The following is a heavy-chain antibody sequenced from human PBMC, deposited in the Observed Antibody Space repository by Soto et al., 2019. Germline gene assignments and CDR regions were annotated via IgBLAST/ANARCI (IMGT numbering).Heavy chain of an antibody. J-gene: IGHJ3*02. CDR3: ASAWLELRGGGIDAFGI. V-gene: IGHV6-1*01. Sequence: PSQTLSLTCAISGDSVSSNSAAWNWIRQSPSRGLEWLGRAYYRSKWYNDYAVSVKSRITINPDTSKNQFSLQLNSVTPEDTAVYYCASAWLELRGGGIDAFGIWGQGIMVTVSS. D-gene: IGHD1-7*01. CDR1: GDSVSSNSAA. CDR2: AYYRSKWYN.